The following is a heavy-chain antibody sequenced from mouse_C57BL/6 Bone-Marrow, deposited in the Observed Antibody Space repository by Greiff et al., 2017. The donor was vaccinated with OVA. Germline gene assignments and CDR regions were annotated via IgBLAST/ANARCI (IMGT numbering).Heavy chain of an antibody. CDR1: GYTFTDYY. Sequence: VQLQQSGPELVKPGASVKISCKASGYTFTDYYMNWVKQSHGKSLEWIGDINPNNGGTSYNQKFKGKATLTVDKSSSTAYMELRSLTSEDSAVYYCARSEYYETMDYWGQGTSVTVSS. V-gene: IGHV1-26*01. CDR3: ARSEYYETMDY. J-gene: IGHJ4*01. CDR2: INPNNGGT. D-gene: IGHD1-1*01.